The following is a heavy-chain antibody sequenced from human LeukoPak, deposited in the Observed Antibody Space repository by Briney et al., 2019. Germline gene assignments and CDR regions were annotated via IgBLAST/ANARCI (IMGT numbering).Heavy chain of an antibody. V-gene: IGHV3-21*01. CDR1: GFTFSIYN. Sequence: PGGSLRLSCAASGFTFSIYNMNWVRQARGKGLEWVSSISSTSYHLYYADSVKGRFTISRDNAKNSLYLQMNSLRAEDTAVYYCAREGDYGDYLFDYWGQGTLVTVSS. CDR2: ISSTSYHL. CDR3: AREGDYGDYLFDY. J-gene: IGHJ4*02. D-gene: IGHD4-17*01.